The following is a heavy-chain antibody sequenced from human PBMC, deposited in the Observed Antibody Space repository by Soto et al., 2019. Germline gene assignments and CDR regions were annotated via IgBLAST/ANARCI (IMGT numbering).Heavy chain of an antibody. D-gene: IGHD3-10*01. CDR3: AGRQGGSGSPDQWGLVGNDY. V-gene: IGHV3-30-3*01. Sequence: QVQLVESGGGVVQPGRSLRLSCAASGFTFSSYAMHWVRQAPGKGLEWVAVISYDGSNKYYADSVKGRFTISRDNSKNTLYLQMNSLRAEDTAVYYCAGRQGGSGSPDQWGLVGNDYWGQGTLVTVSS. CDR1: GFTFSSYA. J-gene: IGHJ4*02. CDR2: ISYDGSNK.